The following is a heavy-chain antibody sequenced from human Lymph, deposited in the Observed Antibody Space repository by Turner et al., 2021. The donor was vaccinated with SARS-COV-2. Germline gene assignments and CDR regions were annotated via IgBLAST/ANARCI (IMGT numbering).Heavy chain of an antibody. V-gene: IGHV3-49*04. CDR1: GFTSGDYA. Sequence: QLVQSGGGLVQPVRSLRPSCTASGFTSGDYAMSWVRQAPGKGLEWVGFIRSKAYGGTTEYAASVKGRFTISRDDSKSIAYQQMSSLNTEDTAVYYCTRFDYWGQGTLVTVSS. J-gene: IGHJ4*02. CDR3: TRFDY. CDR2: IRSKAYGGTT.